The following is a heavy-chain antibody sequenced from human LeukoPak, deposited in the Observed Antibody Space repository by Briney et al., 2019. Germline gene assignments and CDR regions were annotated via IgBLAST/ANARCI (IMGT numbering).Heavy chain of an antibody. CDR3: ARGGTPGYSSGRIDY. V-gene: IGHV3-53*04. D-gene: IGHD6-19*01. Sequence: PGGSLRLSCVASGFTVSSNYMSWVRRAPGKGLEWVSVIYSAGNTYYADSVKGRFTISRHNSENTLYLHMNSLRVEDTAVYFCARGGTPGYSSGRIDYWGQGTLGTVSS. CDR2: IYSAGNT. J-gene: IGHJ4*02. CDR1: GFTVSSNY.